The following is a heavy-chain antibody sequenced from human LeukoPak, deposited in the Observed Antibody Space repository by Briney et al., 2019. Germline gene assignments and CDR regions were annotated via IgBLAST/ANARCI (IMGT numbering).Heavy chain of an antibody. J-gene: IGHJ4*02. Sequence: SETLSLTCTVSGGSISSSSYYWGWIRQPPGKGLEWIGSIYYSGSTYYNPSLKSRVTISVDTSKNQFSLKLSSVTAADTAVYYCASLGVVTATLSYWGQGTLVTVSS. V-gene: IGHV4-39*01. CDR1: GGSISSSSYY. CDR2: IYYSGST. D-gene: IGHD2-21*02. CDR3: ASLGVVTATLSY.